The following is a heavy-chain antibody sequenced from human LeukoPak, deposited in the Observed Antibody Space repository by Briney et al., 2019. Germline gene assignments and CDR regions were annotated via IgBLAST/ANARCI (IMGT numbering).Heavy chain of an antibody. Sequence: SETLSLTCTVSGGSVSSGTYFWTWVRQPPGTGLEWIGHIHYSVTTNYNPSLKSRVTMSLDTSKNQFSLKLTSVTAADTAIYFCARWGTYWGQGILVTVSS. CDR1: GGSVSSGTYF. D-gene: IGHD7-27*01. J-gene: IGHJ4*02. CDR3: ARWGTY. CDR2: IHYSVTT. V-gene: IGHV4-61*01.